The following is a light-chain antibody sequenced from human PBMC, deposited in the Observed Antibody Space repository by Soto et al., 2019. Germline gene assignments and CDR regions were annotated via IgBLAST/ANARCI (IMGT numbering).Light chain of an antibody. CDR2: DAS. Sequence: EIVLTQSPGTLSLSPGERATLSCRASQSVKNNYLVWYQQKPGQPPRFLIYDASTRATGTPGRFSGGGSGTDFTLTISRLEPEDFALYYCQQYGSTPLTFGGATKVEIK. CDR1: QSVKNNY. CDR3: QQYGSTPLT. J-gene: IGKJ4*02. V-gene: IGKV3-20*01.